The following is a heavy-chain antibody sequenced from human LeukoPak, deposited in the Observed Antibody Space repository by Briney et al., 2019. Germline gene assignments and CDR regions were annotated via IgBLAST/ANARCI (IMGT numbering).Heavy chain of an antibody. CDR2: IYYSGNT. CDR1: GGSISPYY. D-gene: IGHD2-15*01. V-gene: IGHV4-59*01. CDR3: ARDLGSGGGFDY. Sequence: KPSETLSLTCSVSGGSISPYYWSWIRQPPGKGLEWIAYIYYSGNTNHNPSLKSRVTISVDTSKNQFSLKLSPVTAADTAVYYCARDLGSGGGFDYWGQGTLVTVSS. J-gene: IGHJ4*02.